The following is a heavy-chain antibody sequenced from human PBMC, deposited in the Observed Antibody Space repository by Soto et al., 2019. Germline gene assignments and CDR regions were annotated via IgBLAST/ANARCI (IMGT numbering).Heavy chain of an antibody. CDR3: ARGKSIAAAGIGYGMDV. J-gene: IGHJ6*02. D-gene: IGHD6-13*01. CDR1: GFTFSSYG. Sequence: GGSLRLSCAASGFTFSSYGMHWVRQAPGKGLEWVAVISYDGSNKYYADSVKGRFTISRDNSKNTLYLQMNSLRAEDTAVYYCARGKSIAAAGIGYGMDVWGQGTTVTVSS. V-gene: IGHV3-30*03. CDR2: ISYDGSNK.